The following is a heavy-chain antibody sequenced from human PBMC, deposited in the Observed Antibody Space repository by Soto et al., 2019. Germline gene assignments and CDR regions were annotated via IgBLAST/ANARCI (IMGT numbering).Heavy chain of an antibody. CDR2: ISYDESNK. V-gene: IGHV3-30*18. CDR1: GFTFTNYG. J-gene: IGHJ4*02. D-gene: IGHD6-13*01. Sequence: QVQLVESGGGVVQPGRSLRLSCAASGFTFTNYGMHWVRQAPGKGLEWVAVISYDESNKYYADSVKGRFTISRDNSKNTLYLQMNSRRLEDTAVYYCAKDDPPKQQLDGRIDYWGQGTLVTVSS. CDR3: AKDDPPKQQLDGRIDY.